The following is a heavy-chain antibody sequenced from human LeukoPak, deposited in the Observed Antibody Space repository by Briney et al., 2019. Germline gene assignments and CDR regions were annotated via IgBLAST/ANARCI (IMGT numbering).Heavy chain of an antibody. J-gene: IGHJ3*02. Sequence: PGGSLRLSCAASGFTFSSYAMSWVRQAPGKGLEWVSAISGSGGSTYYADSVKGRFTISRDNSKNTLYLQMNSLRAEDPAVYYCAKEAMIVVVITLDAFDIWGQGTMVTVSS. V-gene: IGHV3-23*01. D-gene: IGHD3-22*01. CDR2: ISGSGGST. CDR1: GFTFSSYA. CDR3: AKEAMIVVVITLDAFDI.